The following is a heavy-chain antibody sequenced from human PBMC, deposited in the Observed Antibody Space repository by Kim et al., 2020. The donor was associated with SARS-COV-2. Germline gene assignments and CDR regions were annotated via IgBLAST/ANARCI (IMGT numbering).Heavy chain of an antibody. CDR1: GYNFVTYW. CDR2: IYPRDSDT. V-gene: IGHV5-51*01. Sequence: GESLKISCRVSGYNFVTYWLGWVRQMPGKGLEWMGMIYPRDSDTRCSPSFQGQVIMSADKSISTAYLQWSRLKASDTAIYYCAIYTYGKNYGMDVWGQGTTVTVSS. D-gene: IGHD5-18*01. J-gene: IGHJ6*02. CDR3: AIYTYGKNYGMDV.